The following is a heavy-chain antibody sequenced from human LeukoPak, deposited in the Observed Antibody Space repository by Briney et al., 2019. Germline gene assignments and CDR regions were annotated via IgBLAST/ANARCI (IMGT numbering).Heavy chain of an antibody. D-gene: IGHD6-13*01. J-gene: IGHJ5*02. CDR3: AKPRPSYSSSWYDH. V-gene: IGHV3-23*01. Sequence: GGSLRLSCAASGFTFSTYAITWVRQAPGKGLEWVSVISGSAGSTYYTESVKGRFTISRDNSKNTLYLQMNSLRAEDTAVYYCAKPRPSYSSSWYDHWGQGTLVTVSS. CDR2: ISGSAGST. CDR1: GFTFSTYA.